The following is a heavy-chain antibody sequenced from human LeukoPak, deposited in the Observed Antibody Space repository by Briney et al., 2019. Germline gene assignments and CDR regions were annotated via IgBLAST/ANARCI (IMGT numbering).Heavy chain of an antibody. J-gene: IGHJ2*01. CDR3: ARDWNFYWYFDL. V-gene: IGHV4-39*07. CDR2: IYYSGST. CDR1: GGSISSGVYY. D-gene: IGHD1-7*01. Sequence: SETLSLTCTVSGGSISSGVYYWGWIRQPPGKGLEWIGSIYYSGSTYYNPSLKSRVTISVDTSKNQFSLKLSSVTAADTAVYYCARDWNFYWYFDLWGRGTLVTVSS.